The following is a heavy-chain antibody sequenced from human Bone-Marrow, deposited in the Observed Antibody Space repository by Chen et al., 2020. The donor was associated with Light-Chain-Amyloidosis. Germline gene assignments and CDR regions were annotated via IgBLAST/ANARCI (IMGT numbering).Heavy chain of an antibody. D-gene: IGHD3-10*01. J-gene: IGHJ4*02. CDR2: IRSKANSYAT. Sequence: EVQLVESGGGLVQPGGSLKLSCAASGFTFSGSAMHGVRQASGKGLEWVGRIRSKANSYATAYAASVKGRFTISRDDSKNTAYLQMNSLKTEDTAVYYCTSAPLGGSGSYYKRDYWGQGTLVTVSS. V-gene: IGHV3-73*02. CDR1: GFTFSGSA. CDR3: TSAPLGGSGSYYKRDY.